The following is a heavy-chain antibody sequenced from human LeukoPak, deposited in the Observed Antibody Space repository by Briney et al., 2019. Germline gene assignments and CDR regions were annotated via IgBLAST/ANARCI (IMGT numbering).Heavy chain of an antibody. D-gene: IGHD2-15*01. CDR3: ARYFGSGLSKSFDF. Sequence: GGSLRLSCAVSGFTFSTYAMNWVRQAPGKGLECVSGISAGASTYYADSVKGRFTISRDNSKNTLYLQMNSLRAEDTAVYYCARYFGSGLSKSFDFWGQGTLVTVSS. J-gene: IGHJ4*02. CDR2: ISAGAST. CDR1: GFTFSTYA. V-gene: IGHV3-23*01.